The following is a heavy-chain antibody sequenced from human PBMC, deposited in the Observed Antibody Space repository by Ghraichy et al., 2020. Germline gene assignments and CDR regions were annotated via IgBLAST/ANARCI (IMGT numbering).Heavy chain of an antibody. J-gene: IGHJ3*02. V-gene: IGHV4-38-2*01. CDR3: ARMGNSGRYPNAFDI. CDR1: GFSISSGYY. CDR2: IYHSGST. D-gene: IGHD1-26*01. Sequence: SETLSLTCVVSGFSISSGYYWGLIRQPPGKGLEWIGSIYHSGSTYYNPSLKSRVTISEDTSKNQFSLKLSIVTAADTAVYYCARMGNSGRYPNAFDIWGQGTMVTVSS.